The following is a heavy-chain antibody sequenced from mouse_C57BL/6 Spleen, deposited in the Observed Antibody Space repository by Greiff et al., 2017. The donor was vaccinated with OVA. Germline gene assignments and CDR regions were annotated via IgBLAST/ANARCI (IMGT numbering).Heavy chain of an antibody. D-gene: IGHD1-1*01. CDR2: IHPNSGST. J-gene: IGHJ4*01. V-gene: IGHV1-64*01. CDR1: GYTFTSYW. CDR3: ARCDYYGSSYAMDY. Sequence: VQLQQPGAELVKPGASVKLSCKASGYTFTSYWMHWVKQRPGQGLEWIGMIHPNSGSTNYNEKFKSKATLTVDKSSSTAYMQLSSLTSEDSAVYYCARCDYYGSSYAMDYWGQGTSVTVSS.